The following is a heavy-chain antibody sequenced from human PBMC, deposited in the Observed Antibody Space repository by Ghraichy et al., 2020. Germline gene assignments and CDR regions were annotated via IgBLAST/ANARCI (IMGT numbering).Heavy chain of an antibody. V-gene: IGHV4-4*07. CDR2: VSTTANP. Sequence: SETLSLTCTVSGGSMFGYYWSWIRPLAGKGLEWIGRVSTTANPNYCPSLKSRVAMSLDTSKSHFSLKLSPVTAADTAVYYCARSTSLQPFDFWGQGTLVIGSS. CDR1: GGSMFGYY. CDR3: ARSTSLQPFDF. J-gene: IGHJ4*02. D-gene: IGHD5-18*01.